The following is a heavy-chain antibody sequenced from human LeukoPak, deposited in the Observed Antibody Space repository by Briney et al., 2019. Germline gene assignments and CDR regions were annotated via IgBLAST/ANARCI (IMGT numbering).Heavy chain of an antibody. V-gene: IGHV4-59*08. CDR1: GGSISSYY. J-gene: IGHJ5*02. D-gene: IGHD2-2*01. Sequence: PSETLSLTCTVSGGSISSYYWSWIRQPAGKGLEWIGYIYYSGSTNYNPSLKSRVTISVDTSKNQFSLKLSSVTAADTAVYYCARQWFGSMCQLLTTAWFDPWGQGTLVTVSS. CDR2: IYYSGST. CDR3: ARQWFGSMCQLLTTAWFDP.